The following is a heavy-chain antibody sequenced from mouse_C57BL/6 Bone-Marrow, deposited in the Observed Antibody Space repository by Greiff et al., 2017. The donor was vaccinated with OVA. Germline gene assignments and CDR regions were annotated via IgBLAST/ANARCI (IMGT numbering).Heavy chain of an antibody. CDR3: AKMRYYGRNWYFDV. V-gene: IGHV2-5*01. CDR1: GFSLTSYG. CDR2: IWRGGST. D-gene: IGHD1-1*01. J-gene: IGHJ1*03. Sequence: VKLQESGPGLVQPSQSLSITCTVSGFSLTSYGVHWVRQSPGKGLEWLGVIWRGGSTDYNAAFMSRLSITKDNSKSQVFFKMNSLQADDTSIDYCAKMRYYGRNWYFDVWGTGTTVTVSS.